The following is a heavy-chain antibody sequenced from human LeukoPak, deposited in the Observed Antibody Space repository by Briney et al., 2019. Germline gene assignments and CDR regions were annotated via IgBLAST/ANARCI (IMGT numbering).Heavy chain of an antibody. Sequence: GESLKISCKGTGYSFTSYLIGWVRQMPGKGLEWMGIIYPGDSDTRYSPSFQGQVTISADKSISTAYLQWSSLKASGTAMYYCARLVVGASKREFDYWGQGTLVTVSS. CDR2: IYPGDSDT. D-gene: IGHD1-26*01. V-gene: IGHV5-51*01. CDR3: ARLVVGASKREFDY. J-gene: IGHJ4*02. CDR1: GYSFTSYL.